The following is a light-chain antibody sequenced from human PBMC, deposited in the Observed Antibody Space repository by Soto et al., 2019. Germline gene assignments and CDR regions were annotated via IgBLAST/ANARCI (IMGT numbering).Light chain of an antibody. V-gene: IGKV3-15*01. CDR1: QSVSSN. CDR3: QQYNNWPPRYT. J-gene: IGKJ2*01. CDR2: GAS. Sequence: EIVMTQSPATLSVSPGERVTLSCRASQSVSSNLAWYQQKPGQAPRLLIYGASTRATGIPARFSGSGSGTEFTITISSLQSEDFAVYYCQQYNNWPPRYTFGQGTKLEIK.